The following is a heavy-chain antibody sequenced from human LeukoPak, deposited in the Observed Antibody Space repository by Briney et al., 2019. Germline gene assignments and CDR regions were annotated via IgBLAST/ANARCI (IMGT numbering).Heavy chain of an antibody. CDR1: GGSISGYY. CDR2: IYHSGST. J-gene: IGHJ4*02. D-gene: IGHD3-10*01. CDR3: ARGSDTRGFDY. Sequence: SETLSLTCTVSGGSISGYYWSWIRQPPGKGLEWIGYIYHSGSTYYNPSLKSRVTISVDTSKNQFSLKLSSVTAADTAVYYCARGSDTRGFDYWGQGTLVTVSS. V-gene: IGHV4-59*04.